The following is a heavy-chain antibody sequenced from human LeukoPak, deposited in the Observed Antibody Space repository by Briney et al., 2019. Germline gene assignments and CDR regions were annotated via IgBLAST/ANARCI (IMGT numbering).Heavy chain of an antibody. CDR3: AREGGNYFDY. CDR2: VYYSGST. D-gene: IGHD1-26*01. CDR1: GYSVTSGSYY. Sequence: SETLSLTCSVSGYSVTSGSYYWSWIRQPPGKGLEWIGSVYYSGSTNYNPSLKSRGTISVDTFKNQFSLRLSSVTAADTAVSYCAREGGNYFDYWGQGALVTVSS. J-gene: IGHJ4*02. V-gene: IGHV4-61*01.